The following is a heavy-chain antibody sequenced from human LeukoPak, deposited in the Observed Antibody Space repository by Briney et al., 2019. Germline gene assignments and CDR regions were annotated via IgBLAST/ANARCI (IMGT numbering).Heavy chain of an antibody. CDR2: ISAYNGNT. J-gene: IGHJ4*02. CDR3: ARVTTGTLLY. V-gene: IGHV1-18*01. Sequence: GSVKVSCKASGYTFTSYRISWVRQAPGQGLEWMGWISAYNGNTNYAQKLHGRVTMTTDTSTGKADMELRSLRSDDTAVYSCARVTTGTLLYWGQGTLVTVSS. D-gene: IGHD1-1*01. CDR1: GYTFTSYR.